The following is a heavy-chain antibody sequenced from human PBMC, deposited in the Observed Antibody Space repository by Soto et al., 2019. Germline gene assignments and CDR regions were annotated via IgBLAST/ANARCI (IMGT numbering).Heavy chain of an antibody. Sequence: QLQLHESGPGLVKPSETLSLTCTVSGGSISSSNYYWAWIRQPPGKGLEWIGSFYYTGSTYYNPSLKRRVTISVDTSKNQFSLKLSSVNPADTAVYYCARPIEGGSSGYYHWGQGTLVTVSS. J-gene: IGHJ5*02. CDR1: GGSISSSNYY. V-gene: IGHV4-39*01. CDR2: FYYTGST. CDR3: ARPIEGGSSGYYH. D-gene: IGHD3-22*01.